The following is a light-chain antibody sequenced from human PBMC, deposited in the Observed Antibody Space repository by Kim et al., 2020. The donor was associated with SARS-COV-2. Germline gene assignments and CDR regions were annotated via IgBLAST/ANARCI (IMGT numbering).Light chain of an antibody. CDR2: DTS. CDR3: LLSYSGAWV. Sequence: PGGNGTLTRVSRTWPVTKNHYPFGVHQRPCQAPKTLVSDTSNKHSWTPARFSGSLLGDKAALTLSGAQPEDEAEYYCLLSYSGAWVFGGGTQLTVL. J-gene: IGLJ3*02. V-gene: IGLV7-46*01. CDR1: TWPVTKNHY.